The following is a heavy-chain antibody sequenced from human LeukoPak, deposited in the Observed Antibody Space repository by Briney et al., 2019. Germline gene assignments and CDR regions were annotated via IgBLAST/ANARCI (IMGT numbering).Heavy chain of an antibody. D-gene: IGHD7-27*01. CDR2: ISSNSDNT. CDR3: ARDWGSIKVIADY. CDR1: GYTFTSYG. V-gene: IGHV1-18*01. J-gene: IGHJ4*02. Sequence: ASVNVSCKATGYTFTSYGISWARQAPGQGLEWMGWISSNSDNTNYAQKLQGRVTMTTDTSTSTAYMELRSLRSDDTALYFCARDWGSIKVIADYWGQGTLVTVSS.